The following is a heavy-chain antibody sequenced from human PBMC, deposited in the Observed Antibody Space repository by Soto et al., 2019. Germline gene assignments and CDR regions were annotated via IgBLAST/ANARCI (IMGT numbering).Heavy chain of an antibody. V-gene: IGHV3-23*01. CDR3: AKDTVAIRSFYFDS. Sequence: GGSLRLSCEASGFTFGNYAMTWVRQAPGKGLEWVSTISGSGDRTYYADSVTGRFTISRDNSKNTLYLQMHSLGVEDTAVYFCAKDTVAIRSFYFDSWAQGTLVSVSS. D-gene: IGHD2-21*01. CDR2: ISGSGDRT. J-gene: IGHJ4*02. CDR1: GFTFGNYA.